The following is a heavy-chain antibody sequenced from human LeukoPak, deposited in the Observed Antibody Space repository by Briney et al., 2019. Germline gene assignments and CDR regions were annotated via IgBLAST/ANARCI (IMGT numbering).Heavy chain of an antibody. Sequence: GRSLRLSCAASGFTFSSYGIHWVRQAPGKGLEWVAVISYDGSNKYYADSVKGRFTISRDNSKNTLYLQMNSLRAEDTAVYYCAKEQWDCSSTSCPFDYWGQGTLVTVSS. V-gene: IGHV3-30*18. CDR2: ISYDGSNK. D-gene: IGHD2-2*01. J-gene: IGHJ4*02. CDR1: GFTFSSYG. CDR3: AKEQWDCSSTSCPFDY.